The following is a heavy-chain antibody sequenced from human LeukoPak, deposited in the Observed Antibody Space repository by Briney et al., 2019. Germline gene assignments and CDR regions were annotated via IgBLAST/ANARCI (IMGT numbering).Heavy chain of an antibody. CDR2: ISYDGSNK. Sequence: GGSLRLSCAASGFTFSTYDMHWVRQAPGKGLEWVAVISYDGSNKYSADSVKGRFTISRDKSQNTQYLQMNSLRAEDTAMYYCARDRGAWGSGSERNWFDPWGQGTLVTVSS. CDR3: ARDRGAWGSGSERNWFDP. CDR1: GFTFSTYD. J-gene: IGHJ5*02. D-gene: IGHD3-10*01. V-gene: IGHV3-30-3*01.